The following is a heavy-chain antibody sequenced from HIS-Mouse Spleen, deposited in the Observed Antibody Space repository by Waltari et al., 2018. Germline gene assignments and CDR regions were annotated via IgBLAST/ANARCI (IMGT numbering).Heavy chain of an antibody. CDR3: ATVPQGGYSSSWFDY. D-gene: IGHD6-13*01. CDR1: GYTLTELS. J-gene: IGHJ4*02. V-gene: IGHV1-24*01. Sequence: QVQLVQSGAEVKKPGASVKVSCKVSGYTLTELSMHWVRQAPGKGLEWMGGCETEKGETNYAQKIQGRVTMTEDTSTDTAYMELSSLRSEDTAVYYCATVPQGGYSSSWFDYWGQGTLVTVSS. CDR2: CETEKGET.